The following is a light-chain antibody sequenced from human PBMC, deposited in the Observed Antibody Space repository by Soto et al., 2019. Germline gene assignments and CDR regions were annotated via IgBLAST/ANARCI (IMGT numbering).Light chain of an antibody. J-gene: IGKJ1*01. CDR3: QLYNSYSEA. CDR1: QTISSW. V-gene: IGKV1-5*03. Sequence: DIQITQSPSTLSVSVGDRVTITCRASQTISSWSAWYQQKPGKAPKLLIYKASTLKSGVPSRFSGSGSCTEFTLSISSLQPDDFATYSCQLYNSYSEAFGQGDTVEL. CDR2: KAS.